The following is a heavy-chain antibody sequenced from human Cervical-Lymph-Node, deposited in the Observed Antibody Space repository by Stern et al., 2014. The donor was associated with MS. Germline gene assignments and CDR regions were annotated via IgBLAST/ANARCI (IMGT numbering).Heavy chain of an antibody. CDR3: ARNIVGAGFDP. Sequence: QVKLQESGPGLVKPSETLSLTCTVSGGSISSYYWSWIRQPPGKGLEWIGYIYYSGSTNYNPSLKSRVTISVDTSKNQFSLKLSSVTAADTAVYYCARNIVGAGFDPWGQGTLVTVSS. D-gene: IGHD1-26*01. CDR2: IYYSGST. CDR1: GGSISSYY. V-gene: IGHV4-59*01. J-gene: IGHJ5*02.